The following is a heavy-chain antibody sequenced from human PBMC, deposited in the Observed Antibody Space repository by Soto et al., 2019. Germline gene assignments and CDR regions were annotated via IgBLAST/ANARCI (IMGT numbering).Heavy chain of an antibody. V-gene: IGHV3-66*01. CDR1: GFTVTDIY. CDR2: IYNEFT. CDR3: VREPRYCSGGSCSIMGDAFDI. J-gene: IGHJ3*02. Sequence: EVQLVESGGGLVQPGGSLRLSCVASGFTVTDIYMNWVRQAPGKGLEWVSVIYNEFTDYADSVRGRFSISTDRSKNALYLQMNRLRAEDSAVYYCVREPRYCSGGSCSIMGDAFDIWGQGTMVTVSS. D-gene: IGHD2-15*01.